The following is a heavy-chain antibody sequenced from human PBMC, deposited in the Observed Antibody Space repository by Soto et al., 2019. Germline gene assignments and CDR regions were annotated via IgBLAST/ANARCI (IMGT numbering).Heavy chain of an antibody. D-gene: IGHD6-13*01. CDR2: IIPIFGTA. CDR3: ARVSGYSSSYIRRSDYYYGMDV. CDR1: GGTFSSYA. J-gene: IGHJ6*02. V-gene: IGHV1-69*13. Sequence: GASVKVSCKASGGTFSSYAISWVRQAPGQGLGWMGGIIPIFGTANYAQKFQGRVTITADESTSTAYMELSSLRSEDTAVYYCARVSGYSSSYIRRSDYYYGMDVWGQGTTVTVSS.